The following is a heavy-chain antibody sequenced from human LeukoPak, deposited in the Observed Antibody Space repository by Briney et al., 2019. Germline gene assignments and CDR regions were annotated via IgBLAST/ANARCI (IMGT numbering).Heavy chain of an antibody. Sequence: SETLSPTCTVSGGSISSSSYYWSWIRQPPGKGLEWIGEINHSGSTNYNPSLKSRVTISVDTSKNQFSLKLSSVTAADTAVYYCARSGVVVTAILGDIDYWGQGTLVTVSS. CDR2: INHSGST. J-gene: IGHJ4*02. CDR1: GGSISSSSYY. CDR3: ARSGVVVTAILGDIDY. V-gene: IGHV4-39*07. D-gene: IGHD2-21*02.